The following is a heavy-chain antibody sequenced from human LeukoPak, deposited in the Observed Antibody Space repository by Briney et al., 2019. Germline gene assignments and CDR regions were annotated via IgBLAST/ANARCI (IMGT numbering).Heavy chain of an antibody. CDR3: ARDTSRWYSSGYYFYFDY. J-gene: IGHJ4*02. Sequence: ASVKVSCKASGYIFTDYYMHWVRQAPGQELGWMGRINPNSGGTNYAQKFQGRVTMTRDTSISTAYTELSSLRSEDTATYYCARDTSRWYSSGYYFYFDYWGQGTLVTVSS. CDR2: INPNSGGT. V-gene: IGHV1/OR15-1*02. CDR1: GYIFTDYY. D-gene: IGHD3-22*01.